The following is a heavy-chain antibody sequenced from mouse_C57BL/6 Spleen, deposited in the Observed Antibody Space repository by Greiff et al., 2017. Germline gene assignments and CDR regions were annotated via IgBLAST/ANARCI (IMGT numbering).Heavy chain of an antibody. CDR3: AIGGIADFDY. J-gene: IGHJ2*01. Sequence: VKQRPGQGLEWIGRIHPSDSDTNYNQKFKGKATLTVDKSSSTAYMQLSSLTSEDSAVYYCAIGGIADFDYWGQGTTLTVSS. CDR2: IHPSDSDT. V-gene: IGHV1-74*01.